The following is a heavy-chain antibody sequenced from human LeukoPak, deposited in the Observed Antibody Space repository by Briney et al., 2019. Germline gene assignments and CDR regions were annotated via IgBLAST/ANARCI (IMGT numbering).Heavy chain of an antibody. Sequence: GGSLRLSRAASGFTFSDHYMSWIRQAPGKGLEWVSYITNNGGNMFYSESVKGRFTISRDNAKKSLYVQMNSLRADDTAVYYCARALADSRGYYLGFDYWGQGTLVTVSS. D-gene: IGHD3-22*01. CDR3: ARALADSRGYYLGFDY. CDR1: GFTFSDHY. CDR2: ITNNGGNM. V-gene: IGHV3-11*04. J-gene: IGHJ4*02.